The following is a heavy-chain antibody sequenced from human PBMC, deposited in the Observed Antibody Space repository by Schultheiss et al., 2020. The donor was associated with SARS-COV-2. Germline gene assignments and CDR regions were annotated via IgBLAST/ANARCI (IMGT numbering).Heavy chain of an antibody. CDR1: GGSISSYY. CDR2: IYYSGST. Sequence: GSLRLSCTVSGGSISSYYWSWIRQPPGKGLEWIGYIYYSGSTYYNPSLKSRVTISVDTSKNQFSLKLSSVTAADTAVYYCVGGSYYWGQGTLVTVSS. J-gene: IGHJ4*02. D-gene: IGHD1-26*01. V-gene: IGHV4-59*04. CDR3: VGGSYY.